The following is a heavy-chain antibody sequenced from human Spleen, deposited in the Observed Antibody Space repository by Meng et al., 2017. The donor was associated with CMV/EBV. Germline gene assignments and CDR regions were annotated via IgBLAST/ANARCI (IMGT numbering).Heavy chain of an antibody. CDR2: INPKSGVT. CDR1: GYTFTGYH. D-gene: IGHD3-3*01. J-gene: IGHJ5*02. V-gene: IGHV1-2*02. CDR3: ARNYDLWRGYPNWFDP. Sequence: ASVKVSCKASGYTFTGYHMHWVRQAPGQGFEWMGWINPKSGVTNYAQNFQGRVTLTRDTSVNTAYMELNRLTSNDTAVYFCARNYDLWRGYPNWFDPWGQGTLVTVSS.